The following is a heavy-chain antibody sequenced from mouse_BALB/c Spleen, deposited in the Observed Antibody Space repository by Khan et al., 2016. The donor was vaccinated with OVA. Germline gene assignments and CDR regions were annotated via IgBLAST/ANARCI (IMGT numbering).Heavy chain of an antibody. CDR2: ISYSGST. V-gene: IGHV3-2*02. CDR1: GYSITSGYG. D-gene: IGHD1-2*01. CDR3: ARTARIKY. J-gene: IGHJ2*01. Sequence: EVQLQESGPGLVKPSQSLSLTCTVTGYSITSGYGWNWIRQFPGNKLEWMGYISYSGSTNYTPSLTSRISLPRDTSKNQFFLQLNSVTTEDTATYYSARTARIKYWGQGTTLTVSS.